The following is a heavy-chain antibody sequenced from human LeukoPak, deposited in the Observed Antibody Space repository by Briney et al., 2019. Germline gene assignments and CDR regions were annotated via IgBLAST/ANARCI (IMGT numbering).Heavy chain of an antibody. V-gene: IGHV3-21*01. J-gene: IGHJ4*02. CDR3: ARLVSGYDIGDY. CDR1: GFTFSSYS. D-gene: IGHD5-12*01. Sequence: RAGGSLRLSCAASGFTFSSYSMNWVRQAPGKGLEWVSSISSSSSYIYYADSVKGRFTISRDNAKNSLYLQMNSLRAEDTAVCYCARLVSGYDIGDYWGQGTLVTVSS. CDR2: ISSSSSYI.